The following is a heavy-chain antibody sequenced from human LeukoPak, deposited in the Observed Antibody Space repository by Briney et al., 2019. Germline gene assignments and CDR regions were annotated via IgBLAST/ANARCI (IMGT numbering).Heavy chain of an antibody. CDR2: ISNDGTST. CDR3: ARDGQRLHY. D-gene: IGHD4-11*01. Sequence: GGSLRLSCAASGFTFSSYSMNWVRQTPGKGLVWVSRISNDGTSTSYAHSVKGRFTISRDNAKNTLYLQMNSLRGEDTAMYYCARDGQRLHYWGQGALVTVSS. J-gene: IGHJ4*02. V-gene: IGHV3-74*01. CDR1: GFTFSSYS.